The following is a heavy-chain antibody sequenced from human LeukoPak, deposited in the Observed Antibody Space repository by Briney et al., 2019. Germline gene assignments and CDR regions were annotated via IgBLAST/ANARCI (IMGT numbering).Heavy chain of an antibody. V-gene: IGHV4-59*02. Sequence: PSETLSLTCTVSGSSVSNYYWGWIRQPPGKGLEWIGYIYYSGNTNYNPSLDSRATLSVDTSKNQFSLRLTSVTAADTAVYYCARVRVGGTFYYFDYWGQGTLVTVSS. D-gene: IGHD2/OR15-2a*01. J-gene: IGHJ4*02. CDR1: GSSVSNYY. CDR2: IYYSGNT. CDR3: ARVRVGGTFYYFDY.